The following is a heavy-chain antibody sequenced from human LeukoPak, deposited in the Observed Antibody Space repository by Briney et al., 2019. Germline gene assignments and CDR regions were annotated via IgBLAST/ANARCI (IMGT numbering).Heavy chain of an antibody. V-gene: IGHV1-2*02. CDR2: IKPDSGAT. CDR3: ARDHDYGPDY. Sequence: ASVKVSCKTSGYCFTVHYLHWLRQAPGQGLEWMGWIKPDSGATTFAQNFQGRVTMTSDTSINAAYMELSSLTSDDTAMYYCARDHDYGPDYWGQGTLVTVSA. D-gene: IGHD4/OR15-4a*01. CDR1: GYCFTVHY. J-gene: IGHJ4*02.